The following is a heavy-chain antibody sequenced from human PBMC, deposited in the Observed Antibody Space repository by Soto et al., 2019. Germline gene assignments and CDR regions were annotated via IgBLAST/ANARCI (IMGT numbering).Heavy chain of an antibody. J-gene: IGHJ4*02. CDR1: GYTFTSYP. V-gene: IGHV1-3*04. CDR2: LNTDNGDT. CDR3: ASWAGHCRSSDRDRPLDY. Sequence: QVQLVQSGAEVKKPGASVNVSCKASGYTFTSYPMYWVRQAPGQRLEWMGWLNTDNGDTKYSQKFQGRVTITRDTSASTAYMDLSSLRSDDTAVYYCASWAGHCRSSDRDRPLDYWGQGTLVTVSS. D-gene: IGHD2-2*01.